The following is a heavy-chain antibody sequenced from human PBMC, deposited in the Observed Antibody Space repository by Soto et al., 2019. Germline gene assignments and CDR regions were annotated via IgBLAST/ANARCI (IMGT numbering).Heavy chain of an antibody. CDR3: ARDPGIAARPDELWFDP. CDR1: GGSISSGGYY. V-gene: IGHV4-31*03. D-gene: IGHD6-6*01. Sequence: SETLSLTCTVSGGSISSGGYYWSWIRQHPGEGLEWIGYIYYSGSTYYNPSLKSRVTISVDTSKNQFSLKLSSVTAADTAVYYCARDPGIAARPDELWFDPWGQGTLVTVSS. J-gene: IGHJ5*02. CDR2: IYYSGST.